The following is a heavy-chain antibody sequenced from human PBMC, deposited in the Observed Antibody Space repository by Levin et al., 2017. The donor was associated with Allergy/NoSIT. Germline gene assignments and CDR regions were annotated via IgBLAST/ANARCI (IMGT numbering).Heavy chain of an antibody. J-gene: IGHJ4*02. CDR2: ISYDGSNK. V-gene: IGHV3-30-3*01. CDR3: ARDIGDYGSGSSFDY. D-gene: IGHD3-10*01. CDR1: GFTFSSYA. Sequence: GGSLRLSCAASGFTFSSYAMHWVRQAPGKGLEWVAVISYDGSNKYYADSVKGRFTISRDNSKNTLYLQMNSLRAEDTAVYYCARDIGDYGSGSSFDYWGQGTLVTVSS.